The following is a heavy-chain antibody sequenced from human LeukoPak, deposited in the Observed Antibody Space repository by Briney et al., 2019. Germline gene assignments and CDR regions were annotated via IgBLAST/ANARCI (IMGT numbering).Heavy chain of an antibody. CDR1: GYTFTNYG. CDR2: IRGYNGYT. Sequence: ASVKVSCKASGYTFTNYGVSWVRQAPGQGLEGMGWIRGYNGYTNYAQMFQFRVTMTTDTSTSTAYMELRSLTSDDTAVYYCARDKAVTTELTQYFHHWGQGTLVTVSS. J-gene: IGHJ1*01. V-gene: IGHV1-18*01. D-gene: IGHD4-11*01. CDR3: ARDKAVTTELTQYFHH.